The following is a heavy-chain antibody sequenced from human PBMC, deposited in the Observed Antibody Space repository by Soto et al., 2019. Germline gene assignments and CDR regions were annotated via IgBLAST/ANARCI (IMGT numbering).Heavy chain of an antibody. CDR1: GYTFNTYN. Sequence: QVQLVQSGAEVKKPGASVKVSCKASGYTFNTYNMYWVRQAPGQGLEWMGVINPSIGSTNYAQKCQVRVSIPRDTSTSTVYMELSTLRSDDTAVYYCARLYSGSRLDYWGQGTLVTVSS. J-gene: IGHJ4*02. V-gene: IGHV1-46*02. CDR3: ARLYSGSRLDY. CDR2: INPSIGST. D-gene: IGHD1-26*01.